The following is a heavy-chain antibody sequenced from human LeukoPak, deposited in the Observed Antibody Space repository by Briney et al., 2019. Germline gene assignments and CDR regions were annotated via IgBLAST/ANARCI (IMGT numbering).Heavy chain of an antibody. Sequence: SETLSLTCTVSGGSISSYYWSWIRQPPGNGLEWVVYIYYSGSTNYNPSLKSRVTISVDTSKNQFSLKLSSVTAADTAVYYCARVRDGDYALAYWGQGTLVTVSS. V-gene: IGHV4-59*01. CDR1: GGSISSYY. CDR2: IYYSGST. D-gene: IGHD4-17*01. J-gene: IGHJ4*02. CDR3: ARVRDGDYALAY.